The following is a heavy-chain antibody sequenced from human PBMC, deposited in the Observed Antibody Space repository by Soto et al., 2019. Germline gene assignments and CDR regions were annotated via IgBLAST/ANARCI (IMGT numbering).Heavy chain of an antibody. Sequence: QVQLQESGPGLVKPSQTLSLTCTVSGGSISSGGYYWSWIRQHPGKGLEWIGYIYYSGSTYYNPSLKSRVTXXVXTXXNQFSLKLSSVTAADTAVYYCAREGLLPEFGWFDPWGQGTLVTVSS. CDR3: AREGLLPEFGWFDP. D-gene: IGHD2-15*01. CDR1: GGSISSGGYY. V-gene: IGHV4-31*03. CDR2: IYYSGST. J-gene: IGHJ5*02.